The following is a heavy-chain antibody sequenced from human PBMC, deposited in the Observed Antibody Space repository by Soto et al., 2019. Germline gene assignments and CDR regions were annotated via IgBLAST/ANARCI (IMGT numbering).Heavy chain of an antibody. D-gene: IGHD4-17*01. Sequence: TSATPTLTCTCFGGSTSSYHWRWVRQPPGKGLEWIGYIYYSGSTNYNPSLKSRVTISVDTSKNQFSLKLSSVTAAAPAVYYCARDDYGDYFDYWGQGTLVTASS. J-gene: IGHJ4*02. CDR2: IYYSGST. V-gene: IGHV4-59*01. CDR1: GGSTSSYH. CDR3: ARDDYGDYFDY.